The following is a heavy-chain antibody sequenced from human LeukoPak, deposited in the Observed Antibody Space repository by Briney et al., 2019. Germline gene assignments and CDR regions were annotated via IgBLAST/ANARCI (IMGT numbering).Heavy chain of an antibody. CDR1: GFTFSSYA. CDR3: AKAEEWLQWPYYFDY. Sequence: GGSLRLSCAASGFTFSSYAMSWVRQAPGKGLEWVSAISGSGGSTYYADSVKGRFTISRDNSKNTLYLQMNSLRAEDTAVYYCAKAEEWLQWPYYFDYWGQGTLVTVSS. V-gene: IGHV3-23*01. J-gene: IGHJ4*02. D-gene: IGHD5-24*01. CDR2: ISGSGGST.